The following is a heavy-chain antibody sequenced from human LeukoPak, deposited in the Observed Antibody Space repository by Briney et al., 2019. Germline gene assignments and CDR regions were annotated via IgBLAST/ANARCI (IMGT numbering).Heavy chain of an antibody. CDR3: ARYSYGSWFDP. J-gene: IGHJ5*02. CDR2: IYTSGST. CDR1: GGSISSGSYY. D-gene: IGHD5-18*01. V-gene: IGHV4-61*09. Sequence: PSQTLSLTCTVSGGSISSGSYYWSWIRQPAGKGLEWIGHIYTSGSTNYNPSLKSRVTISVDTSKNQFSLKLSSVTAADTAVYYCARYSYGSWFDPWGQGTLVTVSS.